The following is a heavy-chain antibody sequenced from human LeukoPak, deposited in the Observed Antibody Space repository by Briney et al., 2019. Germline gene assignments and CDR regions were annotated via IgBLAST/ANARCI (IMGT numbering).Heavy chain of an antibody. J-gene: IGHJ4*02. Sequence: AGGSLRLSCAASGFTFSDYYMSWIRQAPGKGLEWVSYISSSGSTIYYADSVKGRFTISRDNAKNSLYLQMNSLRVEDTAVYYCARDAYFYSSDQWGRGTLVIVSS. CDR2: ISSSGSTI. CDR3: ARDAYFYSSDQ. V-gene: IGHV3-11*04. CDR1: GFTFSDYY. D-gene: IGHD2-21*01.